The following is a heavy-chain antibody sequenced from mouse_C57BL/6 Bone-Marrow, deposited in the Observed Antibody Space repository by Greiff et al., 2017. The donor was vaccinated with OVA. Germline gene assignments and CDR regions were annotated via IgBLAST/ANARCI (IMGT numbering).Heavy chain of an antibody. Sequence: VVKPGASVKLSCKASGYTFTEYTIHWVKQRSGQGLEWIGWFYPGSGSIKYNEKFKDKATLTADKSSSTVYMELSRLTSEDSAVYFCARHEDYYGSLYAMDYWGQGTSVTVSS. D-gene: IGHD1-1*01. J-gene: IGHJ4*01. CDR1: GYTFTEYT. V-gene: IGHV1-62-2*01. CDR2: FYPGSGSI. CDR3: ARHEDYYGSLYAMDY.